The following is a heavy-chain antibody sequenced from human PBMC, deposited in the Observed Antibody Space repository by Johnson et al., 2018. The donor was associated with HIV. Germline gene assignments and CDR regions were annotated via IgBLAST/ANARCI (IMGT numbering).Heavy chain of an antibody. CDR3: ARDRGGGTEAGAFDI. J-gene: IGHJ3*02. V-gene: IGHV3-30*04. Sequence: QVQLLESGGGVVQPWRSLRLSCAASGFTFSSYVMHWVRQAPGKGLEWVAVMSYDGSNKYYADSVKGRFTISRDNSKNTLYLQMNSLRAEDTAVYYCARDRGGGTEAGAFDIWGQGKMVTVSS. D-gene: IGHD2-15*01. CDR1: GFTFSSYV. CDR2: MSYDGSNK.